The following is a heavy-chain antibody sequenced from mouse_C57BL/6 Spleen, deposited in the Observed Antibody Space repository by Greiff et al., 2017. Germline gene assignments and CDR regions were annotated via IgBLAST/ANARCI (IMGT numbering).Heavy chain of an antibody. J-gene: IGHJ3*01. CDR3: AKVDGNFAWFAY. CDR2: IWSGGST. V-gene: IGHV2-4*01. CDR1: GFSLTSYG. Sequence: VQLVESGPGLVQPSQSLSITCTVSGFSLTSYGVYWVRQPPGKGLEWLGVIWSGGSTDYNAAFISRLSISKDNSKSQVFFKMNSLQADDTAIYYWAKVDGNFAWFAYWGQGTLVTVAA. D-gene: IGHD2-1*01.